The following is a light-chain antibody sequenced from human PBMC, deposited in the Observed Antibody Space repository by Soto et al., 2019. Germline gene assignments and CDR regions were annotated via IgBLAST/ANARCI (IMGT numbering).Light chain of an antibody. CDR1: QSVSSSY. CDR2: GAS. J-gene: IGKJ2*01. V-gene: IGKV3-20*01. Sequence: EIVLTQSPGTLSLSPGERATLSCRASQSVSSSYLAWYQQNPGQAPRLLIYGASSRATGIPDRFSGSGSGTDFTHTISRLEPEDFAVYYCQQYGSSPPYTFGQGTQLEIK. CDR3: QQYGSSPPYT.